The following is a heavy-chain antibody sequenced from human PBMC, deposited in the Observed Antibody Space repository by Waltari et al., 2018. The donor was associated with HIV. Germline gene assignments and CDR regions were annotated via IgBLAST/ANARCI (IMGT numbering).Heavy chain of an antibody. V-gene: IGHV3-53*01. CDR1: GFSVSDNY. D-gene: IGHD2-2*01. CDR2: VYLGGST. CDR3: ARALTRGLWDS. J-gene: IGHJ4*02. Sequence: VQLVESGGGLIQPGGSLSLSCAASGFSVSDNYMSWVRQAPGKRPEWVSVVYLGGSTDYSDSVRGRFTTSRDESKNMLYLQRNSLRAEDTAVYYCARALTRGLWDSWGQGTLVSVSS.